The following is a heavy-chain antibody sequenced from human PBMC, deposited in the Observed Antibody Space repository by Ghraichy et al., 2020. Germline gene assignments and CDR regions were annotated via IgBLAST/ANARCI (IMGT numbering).Heavy chain of an antibody. J-gene: IGHJ6*02. CDR3: AKEGSGWYQLLAGHYYGMDV. CDR2: ISGSADNT. CDR1: GFTFKTYA. V-gene: IGHV3-23*01. D-gene: IGHD2-2*01. Sequence: RGSLRLSCAASGFTFKTYAMHWVRQAPGKGLEWVSAISGSADNTYYAESVKGRFTVSRDNSKNTLFLQMNSLTVEDTAIYYCAKEGSGWYQLLAGHYYGMDVWGQGTTVTVPS.